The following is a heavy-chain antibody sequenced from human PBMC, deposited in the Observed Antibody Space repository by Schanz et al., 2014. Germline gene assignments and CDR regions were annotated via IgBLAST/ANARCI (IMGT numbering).Heavy chain of an antibody. V-gene: IGHV1-2*04. J-gene: IGHJ3*02. D-gene: IGHD5-12*01. CDR2: INPNSGDT. CDR1: GYTFTYYG. CDR3: ARGGGPEDVFDI. Sequence: QVQLVQSGAEVKKPGASVKVSCKASGYTFTYYGLSWVRQAPGQGLEWMGWINPNSGDTNYAQKFQGWVTMTRDTSISTAYMEVSRLKSDDTAVYYCARGGGPEDVFDIWGQGTILTVSS.